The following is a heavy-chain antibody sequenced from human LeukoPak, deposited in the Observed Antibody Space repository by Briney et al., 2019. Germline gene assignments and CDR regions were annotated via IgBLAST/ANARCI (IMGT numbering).Heavy chain of an antibody. CDR2: TYYRSKWYN. D-gene: IGHD3-10*01. V-gene: IGHV6-1*01. J-gene: IGHJ4*02. Sequence: SQTLSLTCAISGDSVSSNSAAWNWIRQSPSRGLEWLGRTYYRSKWYNDYAVSVKSRITINPDTSKNQFSLQLNSVTPEDTAVYYCARGEYYYGSGSYSTELGYWGQGTLVTVSS. CDR3: ARGEYYYGSGSYSTELGY. CDR1: GDSVSSNSAA.